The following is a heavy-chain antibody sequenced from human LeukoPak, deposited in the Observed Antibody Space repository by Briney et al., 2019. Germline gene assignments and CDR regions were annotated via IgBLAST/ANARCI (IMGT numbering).Heavy chain of an antibody. Sequence: SETLSLTCTVSGGSLSIYYWSWIRQPAGKGLEWIGRIYTSGSTNYNPSLKSRVTMSVDTSKNQFSLKLSSVTAADTAVYYCARDDYGVPHNWFDPWGQGTLVTVSS. CDR3: ARDDYGVPHNWFDP. CDR1: GGSLSIYY. J-gene: IGHJ5*02. V-gene: IGHV4-4*07. CDR2: IYTSGST. D-gene: IGHD4-17*01.